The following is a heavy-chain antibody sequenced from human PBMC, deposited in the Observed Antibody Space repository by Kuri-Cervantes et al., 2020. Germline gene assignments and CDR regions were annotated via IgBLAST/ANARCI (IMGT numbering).Heavy chain of an antibody. D-gene: IGHD2-15*01. CDR1: GFTFGSYG. V-gene: IGHV3-30*18. CDR2: ISYDGSNK. CDR3: AKDLGYCSGGSCYHARYYYGMDV. J-gene: IGHJ6*02. Sequence: GGSLRLSCAASGFTFGSYGMHWVRQAPGKGLEWVAVISYDGSNKYYADSVKGRFTISRDNSKNTLYLQMNSLRAEDTAVYYCAKDLGYCSGGSCYHARYYYGMDVWGQGTTVTVSS.